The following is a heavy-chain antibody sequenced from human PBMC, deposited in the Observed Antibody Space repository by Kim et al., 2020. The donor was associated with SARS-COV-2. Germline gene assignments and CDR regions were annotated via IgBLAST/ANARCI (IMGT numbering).Heavy chain of an antibody. CDR1: GFSFSNAR. J-gene: IGHJ4*02. CDR3: TTGPPFRGYCGGGGCY. D-gene: IGHD2-15*01. V-gene: IGHV3-15*01. Sequence: GGSLRLSCATSGFSFSNARMTWVRQAPGKGLEWVGHIKKKIDGGTTEYGTPAKGRFIISRDDSKNTLYLEMNSLNIEDTGVYYCTTGPPFRGYCGGGGCYWGQGTLVTVSS. CDR2: IKKKIDGGTT.